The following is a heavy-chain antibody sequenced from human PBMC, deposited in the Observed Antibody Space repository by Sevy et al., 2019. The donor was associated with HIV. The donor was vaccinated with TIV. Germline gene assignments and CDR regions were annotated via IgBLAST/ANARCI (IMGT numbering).Heavy chain of an antibody. V-gene: IGHV3-21*01. J-gene: IGHJ6*02. CDR1: GFTFSSYS. Sequence: GGSLRLSCAASGFTFSSYSMNWVRQAPGKGLEWVSSVSSLSNYIYDEDSVKGRFTISRDNAKNSLYLQMNNLRVEDTAVYYCARDRKGEYSAYDGAGYFGMDVWGQGITVTVSS. D-gene: IGHD5-12*01. CDR2: VSSLSNYI. CDR3: ARDRKGEYSAYDGAGYFGMDV.